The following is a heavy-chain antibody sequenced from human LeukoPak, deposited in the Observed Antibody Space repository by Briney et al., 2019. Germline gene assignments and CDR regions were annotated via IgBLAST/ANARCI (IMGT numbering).Heavy chain of an antibody. Sequence: GGSLRLSCAASGFTFSSYAMSWVRQAPGKGLEWVSAISGSGGSTYYADSVKGRFTISRDNSKNTLYLQMNSLRAEDTAVYYCAKGLKYYHDSSPSPGMYWGQGTLVTVSS. CDR3: AKGLKYYHDSSPSPGMY. CDR1: GFTFSSYA. D-gene: IGHD3-22*01. V-gene: IGHV3-23*01. J-gene: IGHJ4*02. CDR2: ISGSGGST.